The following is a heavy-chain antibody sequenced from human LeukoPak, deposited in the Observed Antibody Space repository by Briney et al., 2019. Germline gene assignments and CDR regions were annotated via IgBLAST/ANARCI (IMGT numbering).Heavy chain of an antibody. Sequence: PGGSLRLSCAASGFTFSSYAMHWVRQAPGKGLEWVAVISYDGSNKYYADSVKGRFTISRDNSKNTLYLQMNSLRAEDTAVYYCARDDSYGYDWGQGTLVTVSS. CDR1: GFTFSSYA. D-gene: IGHD5-18*01. J-gene: IGHJ4*02. CDR2: ISYDGSNK. V-gene: IGHV3-30*04. CDR3: ARDDSYGYD.